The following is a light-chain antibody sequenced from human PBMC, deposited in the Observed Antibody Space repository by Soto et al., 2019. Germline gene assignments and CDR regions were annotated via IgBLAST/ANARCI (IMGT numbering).Light chain of an antibody. CDR3: AAWDDSMSGVV. J-gene: IGLJ2*01. CDR2: RNN. V-gene: IGLV1-47*01. Sequence: HSVLTQPPSASGTPGQRVTISCSGSSANIGSNYVYWYQQLPGTAPKLLIYRNNHLTSVVPDRFSGSESGPSASLPISGLRSEDEADYYCAAWDDSMSGVVFGGGTKLTVL. CDR1: SANIGSNY.